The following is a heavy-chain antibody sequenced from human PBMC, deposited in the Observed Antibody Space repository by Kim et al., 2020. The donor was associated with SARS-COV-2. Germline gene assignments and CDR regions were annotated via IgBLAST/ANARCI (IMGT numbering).Heavy chain of an antibody. Sequence: SETLSLTCTVSGGSISSYYWSWIRQPPGKGLEWIGYIYYSGSTNYNPSLKSRVTISVDTSKNQFSLKLSSVTAADTAVYDCARGSLRPESYYYDSSGYQRMDVWGQGTTVTVSS. CDR2: IYYSGST. V-gene: IGHV4-59*01. D-gene: IGHD3-22*01. CDR3: ARGSLRPESYYYDSSGYQRMDV. CDR1: GGSISSYY. J-gene: IGHJ6*02.